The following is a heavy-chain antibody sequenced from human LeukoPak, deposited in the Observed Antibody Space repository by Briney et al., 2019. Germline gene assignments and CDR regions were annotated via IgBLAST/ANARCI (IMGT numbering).Heavy chain of an antibody. CDR3: ARGVAAAGTGSNYYYYYGMDV. V-gene: IGHV4-61*08. Sequence: SETLSLTCTVSGGSISSGDYYWSWIRQPPGKGLEWIGYIYYSGSTNYNPSLKSRVTISVDTSKNQLSLKLSSVTAADTAVYYCARGVAAAGTGSNYYYYYGMDVWGQGTTVTVSS. CDR1: GGSISSGDYY. J-gene: IGHJ6*02. CDR2: IYYSGST. D-gene: IGHD6-19*01.